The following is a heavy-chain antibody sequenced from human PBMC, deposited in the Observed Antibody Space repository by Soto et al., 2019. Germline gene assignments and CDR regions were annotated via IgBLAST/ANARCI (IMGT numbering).Heavy chain of an antibody. CDR2: IYYSGST. Sequence: SETLSLTCTVSGGSISSYYWSWIRQPPGKGLEWIGYIYYSGSTNYNPSLKSRVTISVDTSKNQLPLKLSSVTAADTAVYYCARRYGYYFDYWSQGTLVTVSS. D-gene: IGHD4-17*01. CDR3: ARRYGYYFDY. J-gene: IGHJ4*02. CDR1: GGSISSYY. V-gene: IGHV4-59*08.